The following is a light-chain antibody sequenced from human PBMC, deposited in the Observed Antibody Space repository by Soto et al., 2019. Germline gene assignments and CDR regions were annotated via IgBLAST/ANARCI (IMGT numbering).Light chain of an antibody. J-gene: IGKJ4*01. CDR3: QQSYRIPIT. CDR2: DAS. CDR1: QSVSTY. Sequence: DIQMTQSPSSLSASVGDRVTVTCRASQSVSTYLNWYQHKLGKAPKLLIYDASTLQRGVPSRFSGSGSAREFTLTNDSLQPEEFATYYCQQSYRIPITFVGGTTVETK. V-gene: IGKV1-39*01.